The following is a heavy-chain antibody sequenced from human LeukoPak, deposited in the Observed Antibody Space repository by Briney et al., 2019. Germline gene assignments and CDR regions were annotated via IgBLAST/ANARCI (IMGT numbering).Heavy chain of an antibody. D-gene: IGHD3-16*02. CDR1: GFTFDDYA. CDR2: ISWNSGSI. CDR3: AKDIGPPKLGTYDYVWGSYRYTLGY. J-gene: IGHJ4*02. Sequence: PGGSLRLSCAASGFTFDDYAMHWVRQAPGKGLEWVSGISWNSGSIGYADSVKGRFTISRDNAKNSLYLQMNSLRAEDTALYYCAKDIGPPKLGTYDYVWGSYRYTLGYWGQGTLVTVSS. V-gene: IGHV3-9*01.